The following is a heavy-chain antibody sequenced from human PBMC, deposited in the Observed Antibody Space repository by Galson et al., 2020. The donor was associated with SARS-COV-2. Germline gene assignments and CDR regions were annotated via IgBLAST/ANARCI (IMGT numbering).Heavy chain of an antibody. Sequence: HGESLKISCQASGYSFINYWIGWVRQTPGKGLEWMGIIYPGDSDTRYNPSFEGQITISADTSLNTAYLQWSSLRASDTAMYYCAIRSPSKNSPFDSWGQGTLVTVSS. CDR2: IYPGDSDT. D-gene: IGHD2-15*01. CDR3: AIRSPSKNSPFDS. V-gene: IGHV5-51*01. J-gene: IGHJ4*02. CDR1: GYSFINYW.